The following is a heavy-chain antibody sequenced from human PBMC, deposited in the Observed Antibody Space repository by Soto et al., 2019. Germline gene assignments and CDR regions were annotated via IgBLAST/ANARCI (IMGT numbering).Heavy chain of an antibody. V-gene: IGHV3-23*01. J-gene: IGHJ4*02. CDR2: ISGSGDIT. CDR3: AKHYGSAWGACGY. D-gene: IGHD6-25*01. Sequence: GGSLRLSCAASGVIFTNYAMSWVRQAPGKGLEWVSVISGSGDITYYADSVKGRFTISRDDSKNTLSLQMNNLRADDTAVYCCAKHYGSAWGACGYWGQGTLVTVSS. CDR1: GVIFTNYA.